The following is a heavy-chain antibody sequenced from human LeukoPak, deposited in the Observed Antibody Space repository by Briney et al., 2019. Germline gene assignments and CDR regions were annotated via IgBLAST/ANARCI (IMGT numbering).Heavy chain of an antibody. D-gene: IGHD5-18*01. Sequence: GGSLRLTCAASGFTFSTYWMSWVRQAPGKGLEWVANIKEDGSEKYYVDSVKGRFTISRDNAKESLFLQMNSLRAEDTAVYCCARDGRGYTYGNDFWGQGSLVTVS. CDR2: IKEDGSEK. CDR1: GFTFSTYW. V-gene: IGHV3-7*03. J-gene: IGHJ4*02. CDR3: ARDGRGYTYGNDF.